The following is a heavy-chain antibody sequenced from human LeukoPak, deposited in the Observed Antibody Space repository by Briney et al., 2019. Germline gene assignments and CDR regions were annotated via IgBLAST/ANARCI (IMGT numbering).Heavy chain of an antibody. J-gene: IGHJ4*02. D-gene: IGHD6-19*01. CDR2: IYYSGTT. V-gene: IGHV4-39*07. CDR3: ASGYSSGSFDY. CDR1: GGSISSVSYS. Sequence: SETLSLTCSVSGGSISSVSYSWGWMRQPPRKGLEWIGHIYYSGTTYYNPSLESRVTISVDTSKNQFSLKLSSVTAADTAVYYCASGYSSGSFDYWGQGTLVTVSS.